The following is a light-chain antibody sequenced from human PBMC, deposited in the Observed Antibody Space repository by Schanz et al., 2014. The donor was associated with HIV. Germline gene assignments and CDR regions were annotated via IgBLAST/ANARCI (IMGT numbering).Light chain of an antibody. CDR1: SIDVGGYDY. Sequence: HSALTQPASLSGSPGQSITISCTGTSIDVGGYDYVSWYQQHPDKAPRLIIYDVSNRPSGVSSRFSGSKSGSAASLTISGLQAEDEADYYCSSYTSSSTLVFGGGTKLTVL. CDR2: DVS. CDR3: SSYTSSSTLV. V-gene: IGLV2-14*03. J-gene: IGLJ3*02.